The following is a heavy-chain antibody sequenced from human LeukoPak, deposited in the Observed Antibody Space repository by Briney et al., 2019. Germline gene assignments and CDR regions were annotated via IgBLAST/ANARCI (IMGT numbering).Heavy chain of an antibody. CDR1: GFTFSSYS. V-gene: IGHV3-21*01. D-gene: IGHD3-10*01. Sequence: PGGSLRLSCAASGFTFSSYSMNWLRRAPGKGLEWVSSISNSSSYIYYADSVKGRFNISRDNAKNSLYLQMNSLKAEDTAVYYCARDIYGSGSYWGVVSDIWGQGTMVTVSS. J-gene: IGHJ3*02. CDR2: ISNSSSYI. CDR3: ARDIYGSGSYWGVVSDI.